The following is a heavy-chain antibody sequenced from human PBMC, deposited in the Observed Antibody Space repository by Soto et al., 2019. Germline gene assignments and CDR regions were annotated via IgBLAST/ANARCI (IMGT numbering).Heavy chain of an antibody. CDR3: ARAMEVVPAAISLPRSTYYYYGVDV. J-gene: IGHJ6*02. CDR2: INPSGGST. D-gene: IGHD2-2*01. Sequence: ASVKVSCKASGYTFTSYYMQWVRQAPGQGLEWMGIINPSGGSTSYTQKFQGRVTMTRDTSTSTVYMELSSLRSEDTAVYYCARAMEVVPAAISLPRSTYYYYGVDVWGQGTTVTVSS. CDR1: GYTFTSYY. V-gene: IGHV1-46*01.